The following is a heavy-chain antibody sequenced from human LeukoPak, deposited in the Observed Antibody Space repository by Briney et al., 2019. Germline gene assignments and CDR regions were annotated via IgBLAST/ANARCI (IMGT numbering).Heavy chain of an antibody. Sequence: PSETLSLTCAVYGGSFSGYYWSWIRQPPGKGLEWIGSIYYSGNTYYNASLKSQVSISIDTSKNQFSLKLSSVTAADTAVYYCASSGWTLFDYWGQGTLVTVSS. CDR2: IYYSGNT. D-gene: IGHD6-19*01. CDR1: GGSFSGYY. CDR3: ASSGWTLFDY. J-gene: IGHJ4*02. V-gene: IGHV4-34*01.